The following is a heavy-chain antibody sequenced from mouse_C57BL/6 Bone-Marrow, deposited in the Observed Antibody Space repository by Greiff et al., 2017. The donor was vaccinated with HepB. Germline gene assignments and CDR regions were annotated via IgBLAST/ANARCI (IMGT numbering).Heavy chain of an antibody. CDR2: ISDGGSYT. CDR1: GFTFSSYA. J-gene: IGHJ1*03. CDR3: ARDAYYYGSSPYWYFDV. Sequence: EVQGVESGGGLVKPGGSLKLSCAASGFTFSSYAMSWVRQTPEKRLEWVATISDGGSYTYYPDNVKGRFTISRDNAKNNLYLQMSHLKSEDTAMYYCARDAYYYGSSPYWYFDVWGTGTTVTVSS. V-gene: IGHV5-4*01. D-gene: IGHD1-1*01.